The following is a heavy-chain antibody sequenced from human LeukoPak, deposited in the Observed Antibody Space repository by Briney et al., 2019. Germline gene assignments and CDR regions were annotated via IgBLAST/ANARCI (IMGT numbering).Heavy chain of an antibody. V-gene: IGHV4-4*07. D-gene: IGHD3-22*01. CDR1: GGSISSYY. Sequence: SETLSLTCTVSGGSISSYYWSWIRQSAGKGLEWIGRIYTSGSTNYNPSLKSRVTMSVDTSKNQFSLKLSSVTAADTAVYYCARYYYASSGYYPDYWGQGTLVTVSS. CDR2: IYTSGST. CDR3: ARYYYASSGYYPDY. J-gene: IGHJ4*02.